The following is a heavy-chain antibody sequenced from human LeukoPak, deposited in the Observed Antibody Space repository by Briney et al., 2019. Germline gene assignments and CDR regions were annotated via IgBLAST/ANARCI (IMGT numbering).Heavy chain of an antibody. CDR1: GGTFSSYA. Sequence: SVKVSCKASGGTFSSYAISWVRQAPGQGLEWMGRIIPILGIANYAQKFQGRVTITADKSTSTAYMELSSLRSEDTAVYYCARDGESVAGYFDYWGQGTLVTVSS. CDR2: IIPILGIA. CDR3: ARDGESVAGYFDY. J-gene: IGHJ4*02. D-gene: IGHD6-19*01. V-gene: IGHV1-69*04.